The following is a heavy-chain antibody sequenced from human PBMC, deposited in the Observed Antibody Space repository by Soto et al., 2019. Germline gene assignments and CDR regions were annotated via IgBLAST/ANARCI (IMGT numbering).Heavy chain of an antibody. V-gene: IGHV4-31*03. CDR1: GGSISSGGYY. J-gene: IGHJ3*02. CDR3: GFGRFPSPVFDI. Sequence: PSETLSLTCTVSGGSISSGGYYWSWIRQHPGKGLEWIGYIYYSGSTYYNPSLKSRVTISVDTSKNQFSLKLSSVTAADTAVYYCGFGRFPSPVFDIWGKGTMVT. CDR2: IYYSGST. D-gene: IGHD3-10*01.